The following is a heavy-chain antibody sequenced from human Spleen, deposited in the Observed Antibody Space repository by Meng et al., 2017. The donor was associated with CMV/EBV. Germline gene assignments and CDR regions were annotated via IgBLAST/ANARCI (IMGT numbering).Heavy chain of an antibody. J-gene: IGHJ4*02. V-gene: IGHV4-39*01. D-gene: IGHD3-3*01. Sequence: TVSGGSISSSSYYWGWLRQPPGKGLEWIGSIYYSGSTYYNPSLKSRVTISVDTSKNQFSLKLSSVTAADTAVYYCARMVLRFSLFDYWGQGTLVTVSS. CDR3: ARMVLRFSLFDY. CDR2: IYYSGST. CDR1: GGSISSSSYY.